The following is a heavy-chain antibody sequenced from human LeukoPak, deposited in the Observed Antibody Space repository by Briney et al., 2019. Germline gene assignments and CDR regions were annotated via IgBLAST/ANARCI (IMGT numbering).Heavy chain of an antibody. D-gene: IGHD7-27*01. CDR1: GLTFSSHW. Sequence: GGSLRLSCAASGLTFSSHWMHWVRHAPGKGLEWVSTITTSDGNTYYADSVKGRFTVSRDNSKNTLFLQMNSLRAEDTAVYYCAKDGGLWVSAHWGDSWGRGTLVTVSS. V-gene: IGHV3-23*01. CDR2: ITTSDGNT. CDR3: AKDGGLWVSAHWGDS. J-gene: IGHJ4*02.